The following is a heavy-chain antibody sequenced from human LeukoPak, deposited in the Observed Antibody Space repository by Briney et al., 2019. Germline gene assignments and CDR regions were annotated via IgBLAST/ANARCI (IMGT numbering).Heavy chain of an antibody. CDR2: IYYSGST. D-gene: IGHD3-10*01. V-gene: IGHV4-59*01. CDR1: GGSISGYY. Sequence: SETLSLTCTVSGGSISGYYWSWIRQPPGEGLEWIGYIYYSGSTNYNPSPKSRVTISVDTSKNQFSLKLSSVTAADTAVYFCARDGGSGSYYRFDSWGQGTLVTVSS. CDR3: ARDGGSGSYYRFDS. J-gene: IGHJ4*02.